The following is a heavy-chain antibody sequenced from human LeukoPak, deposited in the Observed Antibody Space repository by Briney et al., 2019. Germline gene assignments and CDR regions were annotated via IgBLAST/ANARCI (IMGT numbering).Heavy chain of an antibody. J-gene: IGHJ3*02. V-gene: IGHV3-23*01. CDR2: ISGSGGST. CDR1: GFPFSSYA. Sequence: GGSLTLSCAASGFPFSSYAMSWVRQAPGKGLEWVSAISGSGGSTFYADCVEGRFTISRDNSKNTLYLQMNSLRAEDTAVYDCARFLGATDAFDIWGQGTMVTVSS. CDR3: ARFLGATDAFDI. D-gene: IGHD1-26*01.